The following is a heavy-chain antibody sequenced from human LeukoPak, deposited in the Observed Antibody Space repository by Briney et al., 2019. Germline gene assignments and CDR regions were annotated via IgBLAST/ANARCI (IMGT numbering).Heavy chain of an antibody. J-gene: IGHJ3*01. CDR1: GFTFSTYS. Sequence: GGSLRLSCAASGFTFSTYSMNWVRQAPGQGLEWVSFIDSDTSYNYYVGSVEGRFTISRDNAKNSLYLQMNGLRAEDTAVYYCARGRSITRLRGVAMSDGFDVWGQGAMVTVSS. CDR2: IDSDTSYN. V-gene: IGHV3-21*04. D-gene: IGHD3-10*01. CDR3: ARGRSITRLRGVAMSDGFDV.